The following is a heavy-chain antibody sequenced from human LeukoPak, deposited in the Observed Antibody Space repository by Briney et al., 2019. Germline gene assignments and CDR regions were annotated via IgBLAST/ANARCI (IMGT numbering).Heavy chain of an antibody. CDR1: GGSISSSSHS. D-gene: IGHD6-13*01. CDR2: IYYTGRT. J-gene: IGHJ5*02. CDR3: AQSLGSSNWIGNWFDP. Sequence: SETLSLTCTVSGGSISSSSHSWGWIRQPPGKGLEWTGSIYYTGRTYYNPSLKSRVTISVDTSKNQFSLKLSSVTAADTAVYYCAQSLGSSNWIGNWFDPWGQGALVTVSS. V-gene: IGHV4-39*01.